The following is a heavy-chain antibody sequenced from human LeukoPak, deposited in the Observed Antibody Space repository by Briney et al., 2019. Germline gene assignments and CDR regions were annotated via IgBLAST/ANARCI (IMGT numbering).Heavy chain of an antibody. V-gene: IGHV1-46*03. D-gene: IGHD3-3*01. J-gene: IGHJ4*02. Sequence: ASVKVSCKASGYTFTSYYMHWARQAPGRGLEWMGIINPSGGSTSYAQKFQGRVTMTRDTSTSTVYMELSSLRSEDTAVYYCASARGLRFLEWALGYWGQGTLVTVSS. CDR1: GYTFTSYY. CDR2: INPSGGST. CDR3: ASARGLRFLEWALGY.